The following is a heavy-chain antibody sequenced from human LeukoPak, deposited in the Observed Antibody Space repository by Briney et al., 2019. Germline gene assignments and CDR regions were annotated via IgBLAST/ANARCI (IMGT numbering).Heavy chain of an antibody. J-gene: IGHJ4*02. CDR2: VYSGGST. Sequence: GGSLRLSCAASGFTVSSNYMSWVRQAPGKGLEWVSVVYSGGSTYYADSVKGRFTISRDNSKNTLYLQMNSLRAEDTAVYYCAKDATYYDILTGYYPFDYWGQGTLVTVSS. CDR1: GFTVSSNY. V-gene: IGHV3-53*05. D-gene: IGHD3-9*01. CDR3: AKDATYYDILTGYYPFDY.